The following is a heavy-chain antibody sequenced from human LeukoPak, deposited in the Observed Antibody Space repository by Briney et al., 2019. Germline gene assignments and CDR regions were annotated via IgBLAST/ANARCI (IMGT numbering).Heavy chain of an antibody. CDR2: ISGSGSST. Sequence: GGSLRLSCAASGFTFRSDAMNWVRQAPGKGLEWVSAISGSGSSTYYADSVKGRFTISRDNSKNTLYLQMNSLRAEDTAEYYCAKDGPASWGYFDYWGQGTLVTVSS. J-gene: IGHJ4*02. CDR1: GFTFRSDA. V-gene: IGHV3-23*01. CDR3: AKDGPASWGYFDY. D-gene: IGHD3-16*01.